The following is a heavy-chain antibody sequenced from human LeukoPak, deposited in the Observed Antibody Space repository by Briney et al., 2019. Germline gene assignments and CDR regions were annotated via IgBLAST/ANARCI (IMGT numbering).Heavy chain of an antibody. CDR3: ARDSHHYYDSSGYYPFDY. J-gene: IGHJ4*02. V-gene: IGHV7-4-1*02. Sequence: ASVKVSCKASGYTFTSYAMNWVRQAPGQGLEWMGWINTNTGNPTYAQGFSGRFVFSLDTSVSTAYLQISSLKAEDTALYYCARDSHHYYDSSGYYPFDYWGQGTLVTVSS. CDR1: GYTFTSYA. CDR2: INTNTGNP. D-gene: IGHD3-22*01.